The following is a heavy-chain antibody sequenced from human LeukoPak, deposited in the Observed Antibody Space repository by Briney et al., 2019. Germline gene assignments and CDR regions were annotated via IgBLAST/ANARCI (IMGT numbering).Heavy chain of an antibody. CDR3: TTAYGNYGSGFDY. CDR2: IKSKTDGGTT. CDR1: GFTFSNAW. V-gene: IGHV3-15*01. Sequence: GGSLRLSCAASGFTFSNAWMSWVRQAPGKGLEWVGRIKSKTDGGTTDYAAPVKGRFTISRDNSKNTLYLKMNSLKTEDTAVYYCTTAYGNYGSGFDYWGQGTLVTVSS. J-gene: IGHJ4*02. D-gene: IGHD4-11*01.